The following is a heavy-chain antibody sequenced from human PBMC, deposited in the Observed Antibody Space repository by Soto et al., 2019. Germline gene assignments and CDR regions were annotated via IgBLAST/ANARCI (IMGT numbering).Heavy chain of an antibody. J-gene: IGHJ3*02. Sequence: QVQLVESGGGVVQPGRSLRLSCAASGFTFSSYGMHWVRQAPGKGLEWVAVIWYDGSNKYYADSVKGRFTISRDNSMNTLYLQMNSLRAEDTAVYYCAREGDYGDSDAFDIWGQGTMVTVSS. CDR1: GFTFSSYG. V-gene: IGHV3-33*01. CDR3: AREGDYGDSDAFDI. CDR2: IWYDGSNK. D-gene: IGHD4-17*01.